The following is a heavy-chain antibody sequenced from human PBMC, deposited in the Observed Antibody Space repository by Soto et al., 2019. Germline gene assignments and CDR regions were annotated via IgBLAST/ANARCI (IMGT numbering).Heavy chain of an antibody. CDR1: GASINSGGYY. V-gene: IGHV4-31*03. CDR3: ASGDAWEALLAH. D-gene: IGHD4-17*01. CDR2: IYFSGST. Sequence: QVQLPESGPGLVKPSETLSLTCTVSGASINSGGYYWSWIRQLPGKGLEWIGYIYFSGSTYYNPSLESRITISLDTSQNPFSLKLSSVTAADTAMYFCASGDAWEALLAHWGQGILVTVSS. J-gene: IGHJ4*02.